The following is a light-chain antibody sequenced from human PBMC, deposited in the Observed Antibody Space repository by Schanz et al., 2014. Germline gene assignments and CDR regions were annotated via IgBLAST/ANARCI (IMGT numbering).Light chain of an antibody. V-gene: IGKV1D-12*01. CDR1: QDISTW. CDR2: AAS. Sequence: DIQMTQSPSSVSVSVGDRVTITCRASQDISTWLAWYQQKPGKAPNLVIYAASNLQSGVPSRFSGSGSGTHFTLTISSLQPEDFATYYCQQSNSLLPLAFGGGTKVEIK. CDR3: QQSNSLLPLA. J-gene: IGKJ4*01.